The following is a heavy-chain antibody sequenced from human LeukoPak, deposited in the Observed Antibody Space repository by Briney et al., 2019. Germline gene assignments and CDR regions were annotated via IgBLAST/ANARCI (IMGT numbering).Heavy chain of an antibody. CDR1: GFTISNAW. J-gene: IGHJ4*02. Sequence: GGSRRLSCAASGFTISNAWMTWVRKAPGKGLEWVGRVNSDGGTTDYAAPVKGRFTISRDDSKNTLYLQMNSLKAEDTGVYYCTSYSSGSMVYWGQGTLVTVSS. D-gene: IGHD6-19*01. CDR2: VNSDGGTT. CDR3: TSYSSGSMVY. V-gene: IGHV3-15*01.